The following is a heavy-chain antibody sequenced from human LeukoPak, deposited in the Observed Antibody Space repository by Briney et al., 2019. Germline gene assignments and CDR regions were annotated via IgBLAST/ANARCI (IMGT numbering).Heavy chain of an antibody. Sequence: PSQTLSLTCAVSGGSISGGGYSWSWSRQPPGKGLECIGYIYHSGSTYYNPSLKSRVTISVDRSKNQFSLKLSSVTAADTAVYYCARFGLKRRPDAFDIWGQGTMVTVSS. CDR2: IYHSGST. D-gene: IGHD3-10*01. CDR3: ARFGLKRRPDAFDI. J-gene: IGHJ3*02. V-gene: IGHV4-30-2*01. CDR1: GGSISGGGYS.